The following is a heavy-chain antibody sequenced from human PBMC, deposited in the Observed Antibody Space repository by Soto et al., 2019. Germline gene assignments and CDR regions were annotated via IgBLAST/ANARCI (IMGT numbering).Heavy chain of an antibody. Sequence: PSETLSLTCNVSGGPIGAFYCNWSRQPAGKGLEWIGRIYRNGYTDYNPSLNSRVSMSVDTSRNQFSLQLHAATAADTARYFCARGPSTSTIGTFDIWGQGIMVTVSS. D-gene: IGHD2-2*01. J-gene: IGHJ3*02. CDR2: IYRNGYT. CDR3: ARGPSTSTIGTFDI. CDR1: GGPIGAFY. V-gene: IGHV4-4*07.